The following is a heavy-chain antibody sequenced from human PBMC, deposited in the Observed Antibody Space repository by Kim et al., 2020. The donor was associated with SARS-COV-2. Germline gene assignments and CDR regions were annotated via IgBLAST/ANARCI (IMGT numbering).Heavy chain of an antibody. V-gene: IGHV3-23*01. J-gene: IGHJ4*02. CDR1: GFTFSSYA. CDR2: ISDSGGST. Sequence: GGSLRLSCAASGFTFSSYAMNWVRQAPGKGLEWVSVISDSGGSTYYADSVKGRFSISRDNSKNTLFLQMNSLRAEDTAVYYCAKTLYRSTFYGLDNWGQGSLVTVSS. CDR3: AKTLYRSTFYGLDN. D-gene: IGHD6-13*01.